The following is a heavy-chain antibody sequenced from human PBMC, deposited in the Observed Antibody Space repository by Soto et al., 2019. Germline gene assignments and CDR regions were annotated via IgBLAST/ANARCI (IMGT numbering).Heavy chain of an antibody. V-gene: IGHV3-23*01. CDR3: ANEIRPNDY. CDR1: GLPFSSLA. Sequence: EVQLLESGGGLVQPGGSLRLSCAASGLPFSSLAMSWVRQAPGKGLEWVSSISISGGNTYYADSVRGRFTISRDNSKNTLYLHMNSLTAEDTAIYYCANEIRPNDYWGQGTLVTVSS. J-gene: IGHJ4*02. CDR2: ISISGGNT. D-gene: IGHD4-17*01.